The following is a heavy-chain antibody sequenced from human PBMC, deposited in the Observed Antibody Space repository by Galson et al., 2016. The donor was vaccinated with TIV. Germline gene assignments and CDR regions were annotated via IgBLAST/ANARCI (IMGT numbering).Heavy chain of an antibody. D-gene: IGHD3-3*01. CDR3: ARGYDFWTPYRGIADDAFDI. J-gene: IGHJ3*02. CDR1: GFTFSTYD. V-gene: IGHV3-48*03. CDR2: ITNSGLTI. Sequence: SLRLSCAVSGFTFSTYDMNWARQAPGKGLEWLSYITNSGLTIYYADSVKGRFTISRDNAKNSLYLQMNSLRAEDSAVYYCARGYDFWTPYRGIADDAFDIWGQGTMVTVSS.